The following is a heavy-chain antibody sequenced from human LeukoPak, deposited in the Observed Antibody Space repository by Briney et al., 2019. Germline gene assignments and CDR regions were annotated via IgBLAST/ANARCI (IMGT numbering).Heavy chain of an antibody. CDR2: ISSSGSTI. CDR1: GFTFSSYA. D-gene: IGHD2-15*01. Sequence: PGGSLRLSCAASGFTFSSYAMSWVRQAPGKGLEWVSYISSSGSTIYYADSVKGRFTISRDNAKTSLYLQMNNLGAEDTAVYYCARDGAVYCSGGSCSGGYYYYYYMDVWGKGTTVTVSS. J-gene: IGHJ6*03. V-gene: IGHV3-48*04. CDR3: ARDGAVYCSGGSCSGGYYYYYYMDV.